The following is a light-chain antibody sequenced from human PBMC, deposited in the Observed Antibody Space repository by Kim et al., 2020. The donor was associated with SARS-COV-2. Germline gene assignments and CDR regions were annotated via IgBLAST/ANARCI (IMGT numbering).Light chain of an antibody. Sequence: SYELTQPPSVSVSPGQTAIITCSGDKLGDKYACWYQQKPGQSPVLVIYEGTERPSGIPERFSGSKSGATATLTISGTQAMDEADYYCQAWDDRTVIFGGGTQRTVL. CDR3: QAWDDRTVI. CDR2: EGT. V-gene: IGLV3-1*01. CDR1: KLGDKY. J-gene: IGLJ2*01.